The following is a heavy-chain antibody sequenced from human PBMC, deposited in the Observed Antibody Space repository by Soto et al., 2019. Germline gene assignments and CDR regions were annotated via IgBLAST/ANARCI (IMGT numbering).Heavy chain of an antibody. J-gene: IGHJ3*02. CDR3: AKAWYRGAFDI. D-gene: IGHD1-26*01. CDR1: GFTVSSNY. V-gene: IGHV3-66*01. Sequence: EVQLVASGGGLVQPGGSLRLSCAASGFTVSSNYMSWVRQAPGMGLEWVSVFYGGGSTFYAGSVKGRFTISRDNSKNTLYLQMNSLRAEDTAVYYCAKAWYRGAFDIWGQGTMVTVSS. CDR2: FYGGGST.